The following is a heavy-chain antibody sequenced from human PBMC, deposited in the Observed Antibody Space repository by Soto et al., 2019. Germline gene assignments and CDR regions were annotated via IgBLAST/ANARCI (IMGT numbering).Heavy chain of an antibody. CDR3: ARDRQEYGSFDY. Sequence: QVQLVQSGAEVKKPGASVKVPCKASGYTFTNYGISWVRQAPGQGLEWMGWINSYNGITNNAQNFQGRVTITTDTSTNKAYMELRSLRSDATAVYYCARDRQEYGSFDYWGQGTLVTVSS. J-gene: IGHJ4*02. D-gene: IGHD4-17*01. CDR1: GYTFTNYG. CDR2: INSYNGIT. V-gene: IGHV1-18*01.